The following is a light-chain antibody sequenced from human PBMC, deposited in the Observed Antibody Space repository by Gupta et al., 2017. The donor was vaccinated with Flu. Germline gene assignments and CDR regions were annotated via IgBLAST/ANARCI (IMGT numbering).Light chain of an antibody. V-gene: IGKV1-39*01. J-gene: IGKJ1*01. Sequence: DIQMTQSPSSLSASVGDRVTITCRASQSISSYLNWYQQKPGKAPKLLIYAASILQSGVPSRFSGSGSGTDFTLTISRLQPEDFATYYCQQCYSTPRTFGQGTKVEIK. CDR1: QSISSY. CDR2: AAS. CDR3: QQCYSTPRT.